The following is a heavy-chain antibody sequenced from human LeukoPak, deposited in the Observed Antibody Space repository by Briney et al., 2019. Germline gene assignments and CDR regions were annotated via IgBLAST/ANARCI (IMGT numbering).Heavy chain of an antibody. CDR3: AKAGTQQWLLYVGVS. J-gene: IGHJ5*02. CDR1: GVSLSSYG. CDR2: IRSGGSNG. Sequence: GGSLRLSCEVSGVSLSSYGMHWVRQAPGKGLEWVALIRSGGSNGYYADSVKGRFTISRDNSKNTMYLQMNSLRPEDTAVYYCAKAGTQQWLLYVGVSWGQGTLVTVSS. V-gene: IGHV3-30*02. D-gene: IGHD6-19*01.